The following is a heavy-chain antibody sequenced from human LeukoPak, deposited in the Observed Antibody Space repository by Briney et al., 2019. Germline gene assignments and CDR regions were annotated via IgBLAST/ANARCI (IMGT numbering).Heavy chain of an antibody. V-gene: IGHV3-23*01. J-gene: IGHJ4*02. CDR1: GFTFSSYA. CDR2: ISGSGGST. D-gene: IGHD2-2*01. CDR3: AKDHDDIVVVPAAHD. Sequence: GGSLRLSCAASGFTFSSYAMSWVRQAPGKGLECVSVISGSGGSTYYAGSVKGRFTISRDNSKNMLYLQMNSLRAEDTAVYYCAKDHDDIVVVPAAHDWGQGTLVTVSS.